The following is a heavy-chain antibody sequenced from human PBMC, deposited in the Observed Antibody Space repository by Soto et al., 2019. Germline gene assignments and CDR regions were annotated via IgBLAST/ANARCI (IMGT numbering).Heavy chain of an antibody. CDR2: ISGSGGST. CDR3: AKDREWELLLAFDI. CDR1: GFTLNTYA. J-gene: IGHJ3*02. D-gene: IGHD1-26*01. V-gene: IGHV3-23*01. Sequence: EVQLLESGGGLVQPGGSLRLSCAASGFTLNTYAMSWVRQAPGKGLEWVSAISGSGGSTYYADSVKGRFTISRDNSKNTLYLQMNSLRAEDTAVYYCAKDREWELLLAFDIWGQGTMVTVSS.